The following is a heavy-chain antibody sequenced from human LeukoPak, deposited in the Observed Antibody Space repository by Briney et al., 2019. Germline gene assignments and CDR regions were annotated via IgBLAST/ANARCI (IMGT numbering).Heavy chain of an antibody. Sequence: GGSLRLSCAASGFSFSDYYMSWIRQAPGKGLECVLYISSSNSYTNYADSVKGRFTISRDNAKNSLYLQMNSLRAEDTAVYYCARGDILSSGLLAPFDSWGQGTLVTVSS. CDR1: GFSFSDYY. CDR2: ISSSNSYT. J-gene: IGHJ4*02. CDR3: ARGDILSSGLLAPFDS. V-gene: IGHV3-11*03. D-gene: IGHD3-3*01.